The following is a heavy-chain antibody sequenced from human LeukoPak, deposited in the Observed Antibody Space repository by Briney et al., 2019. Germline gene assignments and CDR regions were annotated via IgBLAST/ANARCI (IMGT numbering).Heavy chain of an antibody. CDR1: GFTFSSYG. V-gene: IGHV3-33*01. J-gene: IGHJ4*02. D-gene: IGHD3-22*01. CDR3: AREGAQYYYDSSGYYFDY. CDR2: IWYDGSNK. Sequence: GRSLRLSCAASGFTFSSYGIHWVRQAPGKGLEWVAVIWYDGSNKYYAVSVKGRFTISRDNSKNTLYLQMNSLRAEDTAVYYCAREGAQYYYDSSGYYFDYWGQGTLVTVSS.